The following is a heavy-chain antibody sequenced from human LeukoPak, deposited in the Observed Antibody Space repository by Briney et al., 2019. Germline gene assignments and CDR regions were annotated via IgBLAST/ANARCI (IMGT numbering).Heavy chain of an antibody. D-gene: IGHD3-10*01. CDR2: ISYDGSNK. V-gene: IGHV3-30*03. CDR1: GFTFSSYG. Sequence: QTGGSLRLSCAASGFTFSSYGMHWVRQAPGKGLEWVAVISYDGSNKYYADSVKGRFTISRDNSKNTLYLQMSSLRAEDTAVYYCARALRRSKFGELPPPIWGQGTMVTVSS. CDR3: ARALRRSKFGELPPPI. J-gene: IGHJ3*02.